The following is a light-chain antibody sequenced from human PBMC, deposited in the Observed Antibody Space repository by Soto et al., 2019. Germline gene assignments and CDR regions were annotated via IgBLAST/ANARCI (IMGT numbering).Light chain of an antibody. CDR1: SSNIGSNY. CDR3: AAWDDSLSGVL. V-gene: IGLV1-47*01. CDR2: RNN. Sequence: QSVLTQPPSASGTPGQRVTISCSGSSSNIGSNYVFWYQQLPGTAPKPLIYRNNQRPSGVPDRFSGSKSGTSGSLAISGLRSEDEGDYYCAAWDDSLSGVLFGGGTKLTVL. J-gene: IGLJ2*01.